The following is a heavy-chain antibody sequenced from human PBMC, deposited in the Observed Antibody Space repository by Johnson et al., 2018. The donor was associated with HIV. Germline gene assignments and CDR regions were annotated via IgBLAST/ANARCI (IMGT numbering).Heavy chain of an antibody. V-gene: IGHV3-66*01. CDR1: GFTVSNYY. D-gene: IGHD3-9*01. CDR3: ARDPYYDFLTGPRDAFDI. Sequence: VQLVESGGGLVQPGGSLRLSCAASGFTVSNYYMTWVRQSPGKGLEWVSVIYIGGRTYYADSVKGRFTISRDTSKNTLYLQMNSLRAEDTAVYYCARDPYYDFLTGPRDAFDIWGQGTMVTVSS. J-gene: IGHJ3*02. CDR2: IYIGGRT.